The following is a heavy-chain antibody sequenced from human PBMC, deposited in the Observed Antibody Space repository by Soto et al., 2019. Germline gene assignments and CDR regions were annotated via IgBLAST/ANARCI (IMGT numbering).Heavy chain of an antibody. Sequence: QVQLVESGGGVVQPGRSLRLSCAASGLPFNNYAMHWVRQAPGKGLEWVAVISYNGNNKYNADSVKGRFTISRDNSKNPLHLQWDSLRVEDTAVYYCPKGDGPYDYYGMDVWGQGTTVTVSS. CDR2: ISYNGNNK. V-gene: IGHV3-30*14. D-gene: IGHD4-17*01. J-gene: IGHJ6*02. CDR1: GLPFNNYA. CDR3: PKGDGPYDYYGMDV.